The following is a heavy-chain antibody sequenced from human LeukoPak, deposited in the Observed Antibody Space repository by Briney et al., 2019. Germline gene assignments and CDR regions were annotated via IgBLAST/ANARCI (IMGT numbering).Heavy chain of an antibody. J-gene: IGHJ6*02. CDR3: ASPSIAARSGGHYYYGMDV. CDR2: MNPNSGNT. Sequence: ASVKVSCKASGYTFTSYGINWVRQATGPGLEWMGWMNPNSGNTGYAQKFQGRVTMTRNTSISTAYMELSSLRSEDTAVYYCASPSIAARSGGHYYYGMDVWGQGTTVTVSS. V-gene: IGHV1-8*01. D-gene: IGHD6-6*01. CDR1: GYTFTSYG.